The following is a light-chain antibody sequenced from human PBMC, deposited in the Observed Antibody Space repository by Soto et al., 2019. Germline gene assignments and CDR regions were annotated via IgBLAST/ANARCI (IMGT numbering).Light chain of an antibody. CDR1: NNL. CDR3: CAYVGARSYV. Sequence: QSALNQPASVSGSPGQSITISCTGTNNLVSWYQQHPGKAPKVVVYEGTKRPSGVSNRFSGSNSGGTASLTISGLQAKDEASYFCCAYVGARSYVFGPGTKVTVL. CDR2: EGT. V-gene: IGLV2-23*01. J-gene: IGLJ1*01.